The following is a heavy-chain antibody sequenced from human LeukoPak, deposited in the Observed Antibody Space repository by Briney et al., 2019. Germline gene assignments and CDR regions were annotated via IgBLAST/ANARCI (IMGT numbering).Heavy chain of an antibody. V-gene: IGHV3-49*04. CDR1: GFTFSSYG. J-gene: IGHJ4*02. D-gene: IGHD3-10*01. Sequence: GGSLRLSCAASGFTFSSYGMHWVRQAPGKGLEWVGFIRSKAYGGTTEYAASVKGKFTISRDDSKSIAYLQMNSLKTEDTAVYYCTRAAGTMVRNYFDYWGQGTLVTVSS. CDR2: IRSKAYGGTT. CDR3: TRAAGTMVRNYFDY.